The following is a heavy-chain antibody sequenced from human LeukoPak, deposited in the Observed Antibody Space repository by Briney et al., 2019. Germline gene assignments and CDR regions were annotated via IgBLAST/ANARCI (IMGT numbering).Heavy chain of an antibody. Sequence: GGSLRLSCAASGFTFSSYWMHWARQAPGKGLVWVSRIKSDGSTTTYADSVKGRFTISRDNAKNTLYLQMNSLRAEDTAVYYCARVVDTHFDYWGQGTLVTVSS. CDR3: ARVVDTHFDY. CDR1: GFTFSSYW. CDR2: IKSDGSTT. J-gene: IGHJ4*02. D-gene: IGHD5-18*01. V-gene: IGHV3-74*01.